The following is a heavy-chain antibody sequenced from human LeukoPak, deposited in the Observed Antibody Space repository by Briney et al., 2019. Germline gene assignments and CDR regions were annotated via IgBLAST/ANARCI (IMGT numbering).Heavy chain of an antibody. CDR1: GGSISSGGYY. CDR2: INHSGST. CDR3: ARHILTGYYN. V-gene: IGHV4-39*01. D-gene: IGHD3-9*01. J-gene: IGHJ4*02. Sequence: SETLSLTCTVSGGSISSGGYYWSWIRQPPGKGLEWIGEINHSGSTNYNPSLKSRVTISVNTSKNQFSLKLSSVPAADTAVYYCARHILTGYYNWGQGTLVTVSS.